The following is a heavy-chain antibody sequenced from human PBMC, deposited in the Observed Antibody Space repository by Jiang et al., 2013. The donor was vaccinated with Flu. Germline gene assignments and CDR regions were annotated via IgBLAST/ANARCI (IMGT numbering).Heavy chain of an antibody. Sequence: GLVKPSETLSLTCTVSGGSISNYYWSWIRQPPGKGLEWMGYVYYSGSTDYYPSLKSRVTISVDTSKNQFSLKVNSVTAADTAVYYCARVKSGGWFDPWGQGTLVTVSS. CDR2: VYYSGST. CDR3: ARVKSGGWFDP. CDR1: GGSISNYY. J-gene: IGHJ5*02. V-gene: IGHV4-59*01. D-gene: IGHD1-26*01.